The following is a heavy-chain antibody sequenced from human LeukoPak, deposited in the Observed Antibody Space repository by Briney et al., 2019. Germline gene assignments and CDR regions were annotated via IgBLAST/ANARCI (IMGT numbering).Heavy chain of an antibody. Sequence: PGGSLRLSCAASGFTFSDYAMSWVRQAPGKGLEWVSGISGSGGNTNYADSVKGRFTISRDNSKNTLYLQMNSLRAEDTAVYFCAKGRSGSYSPTWDYWGQGTLVTLSS. J-gene: IGHJ4*02. D-gene: IGHD1-26*01. V-gene: IGHV3-23*01. CDR3: AKGRSGSYSPTWDY. CDR1: GFTFSDYA. CDR2: ISGSGGNT.